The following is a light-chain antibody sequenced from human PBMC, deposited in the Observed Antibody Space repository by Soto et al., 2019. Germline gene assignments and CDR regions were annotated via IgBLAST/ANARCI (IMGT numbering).Light chain of an antibody. CDR1: QSLLHSNGYNY. CDR3: MQALQTSWT. CDR2: LGS. Sequence: DIVMTQSPLSLPVTPGEPASISCRSSQSLLHSNGYNYLDWYLQKPGQSPQLLIYLGSNWASGVPDRFSGSGSGTDCTLNISRVEAEDVGVYYCMQALQTSWTFGQGTKVEIK. J-gene: IGKJ1*01. V-gene: IGKV2-28*01.